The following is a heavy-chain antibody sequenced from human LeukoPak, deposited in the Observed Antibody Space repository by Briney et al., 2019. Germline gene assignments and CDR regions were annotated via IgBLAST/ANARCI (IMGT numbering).Heavy chain of an antibody. CDR1: GYTLTELS. Sequence: EASVKVSCKVSGYTLTELSMHWVRQAPGKGLEWMGGFDPEDGETIYAQKFQGRVTMTEDTSTDTAYMELSGLRSEDTVVYYCATGLLFGGVIKNDYWGQGTLVTVSS. J-gene: IGHJ4*02. CDR3: ATGLLFGGVIKNDY. V-gene: IGHV1-24*01. CDR2: FDPEDGET. D-gene: IGHD3-16*02.